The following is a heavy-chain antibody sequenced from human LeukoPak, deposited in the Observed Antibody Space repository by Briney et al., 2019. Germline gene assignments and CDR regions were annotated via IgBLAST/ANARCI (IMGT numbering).Heavy chain of an antibody. Sequence: AGGSLRLSCAASGFTFTTYWMGWVRQAPGKGLEWVASIKQDGSEKYYVDSVKGRFTISRDNVRNSLYLQMNSLRAEDTAVYYCAKPARTDAFDIWGQGTMVTVSS. D-gene: IGHD1-14*01. CDR1: GFTFTTYW. CDR3: AKPARTDAFDI. CDR2: IKQDGSEK. J-gene: IGHJ3*02. V-gene: IGHV3-7*03.